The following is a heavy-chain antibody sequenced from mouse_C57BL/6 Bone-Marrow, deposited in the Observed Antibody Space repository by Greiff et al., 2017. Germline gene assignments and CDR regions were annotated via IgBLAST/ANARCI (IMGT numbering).Heavy chain of an antibody. J-gene: IGHJ1*03. CDR3: ARENWDWYFDV. Sequence: EVQLQQSGAELVRPGSSVKMSCKTSGYTFTSYGINWVKQRPGQGLEWIGYIYIGNGDTEYNGKFKGKATLTSDTSSSTACMQLSSLTSEDSAIYCCARENWDWYFDVWGRGTTVTVTA. D-gene: IGHD4-1*01. V-gene: IGHV1-58*01. CDR1: GYTFTSYG. CDR2: IYIGNGDT.